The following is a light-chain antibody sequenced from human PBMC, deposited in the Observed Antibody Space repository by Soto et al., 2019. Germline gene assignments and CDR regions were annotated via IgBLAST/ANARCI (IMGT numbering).Light chain of an antibody. Sequence: QSVLTQPPSASGTPGQRVTISWSGSTSNIGTNFVYWYQQLPGTAPKLLIYRNIERPSGVPDRFSGSKSGTSASLAISGLRSEDEADYYCASWNDSLSVVFGGGTKLTVL. J-gene: IGLJ2*01. CDR3: ASWNDSLSVV. V-gene: IGLV1-47*01. CDR1: TSNIGTNF. CDR2: RNI.